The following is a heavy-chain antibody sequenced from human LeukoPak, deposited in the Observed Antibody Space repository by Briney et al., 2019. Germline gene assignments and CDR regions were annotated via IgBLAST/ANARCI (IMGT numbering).Heavy chain of an antibody. Sequence: GGSLRLSCAASGFTLSTYWIHWVRQPPGKGLVWVSRINSDGNSYADSVKGRFTMSRDNSKNTVDLQMNSVRAEDTAVYFCAKPRTYSGSWYFDHWGQGTLVTVSS. D-gene: IGHD6-13*01. CDR2: INSDGN. CDR1: GFTLSTYW. CDR3: AKPRTYSGSWYFDH. J-gene: IGHJ4*02. V-gene: IGHV3-74*01.